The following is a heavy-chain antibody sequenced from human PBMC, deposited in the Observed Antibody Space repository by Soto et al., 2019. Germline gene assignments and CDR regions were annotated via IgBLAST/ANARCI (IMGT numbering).Heavy chain of an antibody. V-gene: IGHV6-1*01. Sequence: SQTLSLTCALSGDSVSSNSAACNWIRHSPSRGLECLVRTYYRSNWYNDYAVSVKSRITINPDTSKQQLSLQLNSVTPEDTAVYYCARDPASIAARNFDNWGQGTLVTVPS. CDR2: TYYRSNWYN. CDR3: ARDPASIAARNFDN. CDR1: GDSVSSNSAA. J-gene: IGHJ4*02. D-gene: IGHD6-6*01.